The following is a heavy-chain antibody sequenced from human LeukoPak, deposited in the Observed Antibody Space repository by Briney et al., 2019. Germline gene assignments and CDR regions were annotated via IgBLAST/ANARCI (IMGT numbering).Heavy chain of an antibody. V-gene: IGHV3-23*01. CDR1: GFTFSSYA. J-gene: IGHJ4*02. D-gene: IGHD3-22*01. Sequence: GGSLRLSCAASGFTFSSYAMSWVRQAPGKGPEWVSAISGSGGSTYYADSVKGRFTISRDNSKNTLYLQMNSLRAEDTAVYYCAKDQQGSYYYDSSGYYLAFDYWGQGTLVTVSS. CDR2: ISGSGGST. CDR3: AKDQQGSYYYDSSGYYLAFDY.